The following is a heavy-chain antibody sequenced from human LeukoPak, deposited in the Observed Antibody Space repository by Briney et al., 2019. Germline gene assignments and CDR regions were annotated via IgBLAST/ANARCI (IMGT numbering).Heavy chain of an antibody. V-gene: IGHV1-2*02. CDR2: INPNSGGT. CDR1: GYTFTGYY. J-gene: IGHJ4*02. CDR3: ARNLGSYYDSSGYYYWVY. Sequence: GASVKVSCKASGYTFTGYYMHWVRQAPGQGLAWMGWINPNSGGTNYAQKFQGRVTMTRDTSISTAYMELSRLRSDDTAVYYCARNLGSYYDSSGYYYWVYWGQGTLVTVSS. D-gene: IGHD3-22*01.